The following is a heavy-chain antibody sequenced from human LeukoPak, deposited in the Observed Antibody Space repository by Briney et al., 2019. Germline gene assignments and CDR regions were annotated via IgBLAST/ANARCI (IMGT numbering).Heavy chain of an antibody. CDR2: IYYSGST. V-gene: IGHV4-39*01. J-gene: IGHJ4*02. CDR3: ARHGGGYCSGGSCYGGFKYY. D-gene: IGHD2-15*01. Sequence: PSETLSLTCTVSGGSISSSSYYWGWIRQPPGQGLEWIGSIYYSGSTYYNPSLKSRVTISVDTSKNQFSLKLSSVTAANTAVYYCARHGGGYCSGGSCYGGFKYYWGQGTLVTVSS. CDR1: GGSISSSSYY.